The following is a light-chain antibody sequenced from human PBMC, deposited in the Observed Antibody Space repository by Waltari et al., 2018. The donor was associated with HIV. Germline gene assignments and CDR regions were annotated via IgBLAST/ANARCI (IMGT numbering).Light chain of an antibody. J-gene: IGLJ2*01. CDR1: SSDVGGYNY. CDR3: SSYTSSITLVL. V-gene: IGLV2-14*01. CDR2: EVS. Sequence: QSALTQPASVSGSPGQSITISCTGTSSDVGGYNYVSWYQQHPGKAPKLMIYEVSKRPSGVSNRFSGSKSDNTASLTISGLQAEDEANYYCSSYTSSITLVLFGGGTKLTVL.